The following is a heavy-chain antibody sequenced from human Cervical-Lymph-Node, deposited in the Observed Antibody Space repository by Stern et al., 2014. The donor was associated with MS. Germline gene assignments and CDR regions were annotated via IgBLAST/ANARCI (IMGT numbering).Heavy chain of an antibody. CDR3: AGGHTFDY. CDR2: INPRDGSA. Sequence: VQLGQSGAEVKKPGASGKVSCKASGYTFTNYYLHWVRQAPGQGLEWMGIINPRDGSASYAQKFQGKVTMTRDTSTSTVYMEMSSLRSEDTAVYFCAGGHTFDYWGQGTLVTVSS. CDR1: GYTFTNYY. J-gene: IGHJ4*02. V-gene: IGHV1-46*01.